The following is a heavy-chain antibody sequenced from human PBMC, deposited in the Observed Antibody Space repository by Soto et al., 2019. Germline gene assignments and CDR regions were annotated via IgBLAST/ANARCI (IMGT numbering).Heavy chain of an antibody. D-gene: IGHD4-17*01. V-gene: IGHV4-39*01. Sequence: QLQLQESGPGLVKPSETLSLTCTVSGGSISSSTYYWGWIRQPPGKGREGIGKIYDGGSAYYNPSLKSLVTISIDTSKNPFSLRRSPVTAADTAVYYCARHGVDYGDYASYYYYGMDVWGRGTTVTVSS. CDR2: IYDGGSA. J-gene: IGHJ6*02. CDR3: ARHGVDYGDYASYYYYGMDV. CDR1: GGSISSSTYY.